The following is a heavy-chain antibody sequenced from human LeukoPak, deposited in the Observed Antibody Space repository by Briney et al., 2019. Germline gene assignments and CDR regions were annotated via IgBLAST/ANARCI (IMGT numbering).Heavy chain of an antibody. CDR2: IYSSETT. V-gene: IGHV4-4*08. Sequence: TASETLSLTCNVSGGSISGNYWSWIRQPPGKGLEWIGYIYSSETTEYKPSLKSRVTISADTSKNQFSLKLTSVTAADTAIYYCARRNDFDIWGQGTMVTVSS. CDR1: GGSISGNY. J-gene: IGHJ3*02. CDR3: ARRNDFDI.